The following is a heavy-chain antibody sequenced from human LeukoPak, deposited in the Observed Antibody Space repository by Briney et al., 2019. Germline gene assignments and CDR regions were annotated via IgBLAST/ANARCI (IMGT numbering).Heavy chain of an antibody. D-gene: IGHD3-22*01. V-gene: IGHV1-8*01. CDR2: MNTNSGNT. CDR3: ARTDYYYDSSSY. CDR1: GYTFTSYD. J-gene: IGHJ4*02. Sequence: ASVKVSGTASGYTFTSYDINWVRQATGQGLEWMGWMNTNSGNTGYAQKFQGVDTMTRNTSISTAYMELSSLRSEATAVYYCARTDYYYDSSSYWGQGTLVTVSS.